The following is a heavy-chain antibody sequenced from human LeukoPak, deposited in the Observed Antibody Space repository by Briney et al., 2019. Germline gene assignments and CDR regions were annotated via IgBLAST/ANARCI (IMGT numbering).Heavy chain of an antibody. CDR2: IKQDRSEK. D-gene: IGHD3-10*01. CDR1: GFTFTNYW. CDR3: ARGMSYYGSGSYFRLDP. V-gene: IGHV3-7*01. Sequence: PGGSLRLSCAASGFTFTNYWMSWVRQAPGKGLELVANIKQDRSEKYYVDSVKGRFTISRDDAKNSLYLQMNSLRAEDTAVYYCARGMSYYGSGSYFRLDPWGQGTLVTVSS. J-gene: IGHJ5*02.